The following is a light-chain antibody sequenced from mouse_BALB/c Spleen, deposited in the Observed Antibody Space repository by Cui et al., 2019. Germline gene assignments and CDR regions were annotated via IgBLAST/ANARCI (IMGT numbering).Light chain of an antibody. J-gene: IGKJ1*01. V-gene: IGKV4-55*01. Sequence: QIVLTQSPAIISASPGEKVTMTCSASSSVSYMYWYQQKPGSSPRLLINDTSNLASGVPVRFSGSGSGTSYSLTISRMEAEDAATYYCQQWSSYPRTFGGGTKLEIK. CDR2: DTS. CDR3: QQWSSYPRT. CDR1: SSVSY.